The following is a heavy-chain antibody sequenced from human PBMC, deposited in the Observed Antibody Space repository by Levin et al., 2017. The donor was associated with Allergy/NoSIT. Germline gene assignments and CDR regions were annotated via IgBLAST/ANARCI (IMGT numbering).Heavy chain of an antibody. D-gene: IGHD3-10*01. V-gene: IGHV4-38-2*02. J-gene: IGHJ4*02. Sequence: SETLSLTCTVSNFSISTFYSWGWIRQPPGEGLGWIGSVYHSGRTYYNASLKGRATFSFSKSKNQFFLRLRSVTAADTAVYYCVRDHRAGNYDNWGQGTLVTVSS. CDR2: VYHSGRT. CDR1: NFSISTFYS. CDR3: VRDHRAGNYDN.